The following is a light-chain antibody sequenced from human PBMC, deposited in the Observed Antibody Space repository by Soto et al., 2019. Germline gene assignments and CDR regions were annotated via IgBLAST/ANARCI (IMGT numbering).Light chain of an antibody. V-gene: IGLV1-44*01. J-gene: IGLJ1*01. CDR2: SNI. Sequence: QSVLTQPPSASGTPGQRVTISCSGSSSNIGSNTVNWYQQIPGTAPKLLIYSNIQRPSGLPDRFSGSKSGTSASLAISGLQSEDEADYYCAAWDDSLNGPVFGTGTKLTVL. CDR3: AAWDDSLNGPV. CDR1: SSNIGSNT.